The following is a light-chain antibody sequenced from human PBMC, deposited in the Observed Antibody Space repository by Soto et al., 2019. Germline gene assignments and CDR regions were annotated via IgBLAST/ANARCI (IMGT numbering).Light chain of an antibody. J-gene: IGLJ3*02. CDR3: SSYAASNDFYFV. Sequence: QSVLTQPPSASGSPGQSVTTSCTGTSSDVGGYNYVSWYQQYPGRAPKLMIYEVTKRPSGVPGRSSGSKSGNTASLTVSGLQAEDEADYYCSSYAASNDFYFVFGGGTKVTVL. V-gene: IGLV2-8*01. CDR1: SSDVGGYNY. CDR2: EVT.